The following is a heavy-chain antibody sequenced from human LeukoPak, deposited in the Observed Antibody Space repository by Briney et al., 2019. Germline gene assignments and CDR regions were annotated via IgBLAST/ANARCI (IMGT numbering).Heavy chain of an antibody. V-gene: IGHV1-69*05. J-gene: IGHJ1*01. CDR1: GYTFTGYY. Sequence: GASVKVSCKASGYTFTGYYMHWVRQAPGQGLEWMGGIIPTFGTANYAQKFQGRVTITTDESTSTAYMELSSLRSEDTAVYYCAHGLDNIGYPEYFQHWGQGTLVTVSS. CDR3: AHGLDNIGYPEYFQH. D-gene: IGHD1-1*01. CDR2: IIPTFGTA.